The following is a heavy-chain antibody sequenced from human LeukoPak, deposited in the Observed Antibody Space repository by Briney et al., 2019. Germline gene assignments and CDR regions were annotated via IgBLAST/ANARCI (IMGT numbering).Heavy chain of an antibody. CDR2: IKQDGSEK. CDR3: ERDEHSSGWYLPPYYYYGMDV. CDR1: GFTFSSNS. J-gene: IGHJ6*02. Sequence: GGSLRLSCAAAGFTFSSNSMSWVRQAPGKGLEWVANIKQDGSEKYYVDSVKGRFTISRDNAKNSLYLQMNSLRAEDTAVYYCERDEHSSGWYLPPYYYYGMDVWGQGTTVTVSS. V-gene: IGHV3-7*05. D-gene: IGHD6-19*01.